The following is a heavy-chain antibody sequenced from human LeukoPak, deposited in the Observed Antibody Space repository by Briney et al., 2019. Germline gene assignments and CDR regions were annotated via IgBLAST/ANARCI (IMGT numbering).Heavy chain of an antibody. CDR3: ARSPVVAAFDY. J-gene: IGHJ4*02. Sequence: GKSLRLSCTASGFTFSSYAMHRVRQAPGKGLEWVAVISYDGSNKYYADSVKGRFTISRDNSKNTLYLQMNSLRAEDTAVYYCARSPVVAAFDYWGQGPLVTVSS. V-gene: IGHV3-30-3*02. CDR1: GFTFSSYA. CDR2: ISYDGSNK. D-gene: IGHD2-15*01.